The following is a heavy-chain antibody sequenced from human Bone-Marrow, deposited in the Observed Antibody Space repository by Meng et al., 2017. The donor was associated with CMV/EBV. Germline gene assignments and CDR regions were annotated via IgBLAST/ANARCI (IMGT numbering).Heavy chain of an antibody. Sequence: GESLKISCAASGFTFSSYGMHWVRQAPGKGLEWVAVIWYDGSNKYYADSVKGRFTISRDNSKNTLYLQMNSLRAEDTAVYYCAKDVTFGGVIVLCGMDVWGQGTTVTVSS. CDR2: IWYDGSNK. V-gene: IGHV3-33*06. CDR1: GFTFSSYG. J-gene: IGHJ6*02. CDR3: AKDVTFGGVIVLCGMDV. D-gene: IGHD3-16*02.